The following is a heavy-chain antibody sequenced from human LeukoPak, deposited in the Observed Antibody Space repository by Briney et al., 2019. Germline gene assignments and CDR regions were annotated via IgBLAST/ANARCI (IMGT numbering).Heavy chain of an antibody. J-gene: IGHJ4*02. CDR3: AKATRATATVSSDF. CDR1: GFTFSGYA. Sequence: PGGSLRLSCAASGFTFSGYAMSWVRQAPGKGLESVSVINGSGGSTYYADSVKGRVTISRDNSKNTLYLQMNSLRAEDTGVYHCAKATRATATVSSDFWGQGTLVTVSS. CDR2: INGSGGST. V-gene: IGHV3-23*01. D-gene: IGHD5-18*01.